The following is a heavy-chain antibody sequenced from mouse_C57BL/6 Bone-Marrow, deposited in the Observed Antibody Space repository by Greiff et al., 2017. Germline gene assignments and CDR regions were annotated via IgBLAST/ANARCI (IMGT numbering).Heavy chain of an antibody. J-gene: IGHJ4*01. CDR3: ARGGRGMDY. V-gene: IGHV1-61*01. CDR1: GYTFTSCW. Sequence: VQLQQSGAELVRPGSSVKLSCKASGYTFTSCWMDWVKQRPGQGLEWIGNIYPSDSETHYNQKFTDKATLTVDKSSSTAYMQLSSLTSEDSAVYYCARGGRGMDYWGQGTSVTVSS. CDR2: IYPSDSET.